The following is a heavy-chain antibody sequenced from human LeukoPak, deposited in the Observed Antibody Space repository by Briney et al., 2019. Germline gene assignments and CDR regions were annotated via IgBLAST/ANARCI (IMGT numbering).Heavy chain of an antibody. CDR2: IYSSGSA. CDR3: ARKDGDY. J-gene: IGHJ4*02. V-gene: IGHV4-4*07. CDR1: GASISSFH. Sequence: SETLSLTCTVSGASISSFHWTWIRQSAGKGLEWIGLIYSSGSAIYNPSLKSRVAMSVDMTKNQLSLKLSSVTAADTDMYYCARKDGDYWGQGTLVTVSS.